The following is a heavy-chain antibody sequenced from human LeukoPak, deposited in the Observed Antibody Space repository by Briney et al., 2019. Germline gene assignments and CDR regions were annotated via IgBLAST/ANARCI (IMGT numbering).Heavy chain of an antibody. D-gene: IGHD4-17*01. V-gene: IGHV4-59*08. CDR1: GGSISSYY. CDR3: ARTGRREGNNGDYPYYFDY. J-gene: IGHJ4*01. Sequence: SETLSLTCTVSGGSISSYYWSWIRQPPGKGLEWIGYIYYSGSTNYNPSLKSRVTISVDTSKNQFSLKLSSVTAADTAVYYCARTGRREGNNGDYPYYFDYWGQGTLVTVSS. CDR2: IYYSGST.